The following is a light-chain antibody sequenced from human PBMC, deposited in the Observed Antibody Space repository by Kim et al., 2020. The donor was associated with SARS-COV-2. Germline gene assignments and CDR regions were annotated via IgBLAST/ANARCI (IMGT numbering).Light chain of an antibody. V-gene: IGKV1-5*03. J-gene: IGKJ2*01. Sequence: DIQMTQSPSTLSASVGDIVTITCRASQSISYWLAWYQQKPGKTPKLLIYKASHLESGVPSRISGSGSGTEFTLTISSLQPDDFATYYCQQYNTWPYTFGQGTKLEI. CDR2: KAS. CDR3: QQYNTWPYT. CDR1: QSISYW.